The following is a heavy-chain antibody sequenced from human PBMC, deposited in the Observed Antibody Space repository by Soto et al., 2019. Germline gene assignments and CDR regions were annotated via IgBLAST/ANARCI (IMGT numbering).Heavy chain of an antibody. CDR1: GYSFTSYD. J-gene: IGHJ6*02. CDR2: MNPNSGNT. CDR3: ARGEEAAAGSVYGMDV. D-gene: IGHD6-13*01. Sequence: SVKVACKASGYSFTSYDINWVRQATGQGLEWMGWMNPNSGNTGYAQKFQGRVTMTRNTSISTAYMELSSLRSEDTAVYYCARGEEAAAGSVYGMDVWGQGTTVTVSS. V-gene: IGHV1-8*01.